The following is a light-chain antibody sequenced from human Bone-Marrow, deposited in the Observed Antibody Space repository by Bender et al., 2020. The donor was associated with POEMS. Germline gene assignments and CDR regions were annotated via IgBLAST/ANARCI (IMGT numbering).Light chain of an antibody. CDR3: AVWDDSLNGWM. V-gene: IGLV1-40*01. J-gene: IGLJ3*02. Sequence: QSVLTQPPSVSGAPGQRVTISCTGSSSNIGAGYDVHWYQQFPGTAPKLLIYSSHRRPSEVPDRFSGSRSGTSASLAISGLQSEDEADYSCAVWDDSLNGWMFGGGTKLTVL. CDR2: SSH. CDR1: SSNIGAGYD.